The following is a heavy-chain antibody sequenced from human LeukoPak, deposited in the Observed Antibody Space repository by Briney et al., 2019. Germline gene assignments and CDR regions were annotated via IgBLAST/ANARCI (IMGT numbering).Heavy chain of an antibody. CDR1: GFSFSNFW. D-gene: IGHD4-17*01. CDR2: INGDGSEK. V-gene: IGHV3-7*01. J-gene: IGHJ4*01. CDR3: LNGHYGHY. Sequence: PGGSLRLSCAASGFSFSNFWMNWVRQAPGKGLEWVANINGDGSEKYYVDSVKGRFTISRDNAKNSLYLQMDSLRVDDTAVYYCLNGHYGHYRSHGTLVVVTS.